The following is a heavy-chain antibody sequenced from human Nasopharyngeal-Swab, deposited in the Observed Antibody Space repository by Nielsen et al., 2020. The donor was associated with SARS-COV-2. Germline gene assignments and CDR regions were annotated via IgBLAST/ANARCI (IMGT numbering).Heavy chain of an antibody. CDR1: GFSLSADGVG. J-gene: IGHJ6*02. V-gene: IGHV2-5*02. D-gene: IGHD3-10*01. CDR2: IYWDDDK. CDR3: VRAYGSGGVRYYYYGMDV. Sequence: SGPTLVKPTQTLTLTCTFSGFSLSADGVGVGWIRQPPGKALEWLALIYWDDDKRYSPSLKSRLTITKDTSKNQVVLTMTNMDPVDTATHYCVRAYGSGGVRYYYYGMDVWGQGTPVTVSS.